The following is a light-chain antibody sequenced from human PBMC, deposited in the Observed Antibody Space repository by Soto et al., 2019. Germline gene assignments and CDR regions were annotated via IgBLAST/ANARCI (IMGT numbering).Light chain of an antibody. CDR1: QDINTY. V-gene: IGKV1-33*01. J-gene: IGKJ4*01. CDR3: QHYDNLLLT. Sequence: DIQMTQSPYSLSASVGDRVTITCQASQDINTYLNWYQQKPGKAPKLLIYDASKLETGVPSRCSGGGSGTDFTLTVTSLQPEDIATYFCQHYDNLLLTFGGGTKVEL. CDR2: DAS.